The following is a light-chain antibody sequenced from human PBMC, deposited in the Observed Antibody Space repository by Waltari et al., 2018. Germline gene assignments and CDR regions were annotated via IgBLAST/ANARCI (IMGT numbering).Light chain of an antibody. V-gene: IGKV3-11*01. J-gene: IGKJ2*02. CDR2: DAS. CDR3: HQRSSCTPRT. Sequence: EIVLTQSPATLSLYPGETATLSCRASQSVGTYLAWYQQKTGQAPRLLSYDASNRATDIPDRFRGIWSATDFHLTISGLRPKVFALYYCHQRSSCTPRTFGQGARVEIK. CDR1: QSVGTY.